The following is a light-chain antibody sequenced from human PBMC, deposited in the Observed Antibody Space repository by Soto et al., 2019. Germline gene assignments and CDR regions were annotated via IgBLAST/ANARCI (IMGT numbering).Light chain of an antibody. CDR3: MQASQFPFT. CDR2: KTS. J-gene: IGKJ3*01. V-gene: IGKV2-24*01. CDR1: QSLVHSDANTY. Sequence: DIVMTQTPLSSPVTLGQPASISCRSSQSLVHSDANTYLNWLHQRPGQPPRLLIYKTSIRFSGVPDRFSGSGAGTDFTLSISRVEAEDVGIYYCMQASQFPFTFGPGTTVDIK.